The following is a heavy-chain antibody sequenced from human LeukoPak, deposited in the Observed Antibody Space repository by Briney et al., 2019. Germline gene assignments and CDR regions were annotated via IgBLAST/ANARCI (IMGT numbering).Heavy chain of an antibody. J-gene: IGHJ4*02. Sequence: PGGSLRLSCAASGFTFSSYAMHWVRQAPGKGLEWVAVISYDGSNKYYADSVKGRFTISRDNSKNTLYLQMNSLRAEDTAVYYCAKVPSAWSGYYMVDQSSFFDYWGQGTLVTVSS. CDR2: ISYDGSNK. CDR3: AKVPSAWSGYYMVDQSSFFDY. D-gene: IGHD3-3*01. V-gene: IGHV3-30-3*01. CDR1: GFTFSSYA.